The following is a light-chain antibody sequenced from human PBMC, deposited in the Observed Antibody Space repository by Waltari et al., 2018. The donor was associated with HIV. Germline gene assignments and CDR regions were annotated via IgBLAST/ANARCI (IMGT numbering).Light chain of an antibody. Sequence: DIQMTQSPSSLSASVGDRVTITCRESQSISSYLNWYQQKPGKAPKLLIYAASSLQSGVPSRCSGSGSGTDFTLTISSLQPEDFATYYCQQSYGTPRTFGQGTKVEIK. CDR1: QSISSY. J-gene: IGKJ1*01. CDR2: AAS. V-gene: IGKV1-39*01. CDR3: QQSYGTPRT.